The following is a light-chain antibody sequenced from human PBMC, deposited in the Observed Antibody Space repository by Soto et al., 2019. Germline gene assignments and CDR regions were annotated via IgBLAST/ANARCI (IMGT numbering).Light chain of an antibody. Sequence: EIVMTQSPATLSVSPGERATLSCRTSQSVGGNLAWYQQKPGQAPRLLIYGASTRATGIPARFSGGGSGTEFTLTISSLQSEDFAVYYCQQYNNWPPAFGQGTKVEIK. CDR1: QSVGGN. J-gene: IGKJ1*01. CDR3: QQYNNWPPA. CDR2: GAS. V-gene: IGKV3-15*01.